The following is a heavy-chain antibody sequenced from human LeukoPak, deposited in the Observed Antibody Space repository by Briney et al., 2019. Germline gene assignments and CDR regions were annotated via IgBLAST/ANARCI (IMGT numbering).Heavy chain of an antibody. CDR1: GGSISSHY. V-gene: IGHV4-59*11. J-gene: IGHJ4*02. CDR3: ARGYDFWSGPQPSYY. Sequence: SETLSLTCTVSGGSISSHYWSWIRQPPGEGLEWIGYIYYSGSTNYNPSLKSRVTISVDTSKNQFSLKLSSVTAADTAVYYCARGYDFWSGPQPSYYWGQGTLVTVSS. CDR2: IYYSGST. D-gene: IGHD3-3*01.